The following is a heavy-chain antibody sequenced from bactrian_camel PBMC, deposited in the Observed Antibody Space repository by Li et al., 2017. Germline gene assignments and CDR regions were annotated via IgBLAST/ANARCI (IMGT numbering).Heavy chain of an antibody. CDR2: IDSDGTT. Sequence: HVQLVESGGGSVQAGGSLRLSCVVSGYTKSGYTMGWFRQAPEKEREGLALIDSDGTTAYVDSVKGRFTVSVDNAKKTLYLQMNNLKTEDTAVYFCGADCADIVIVTTAINPLYTYEGQGTQVTVS. V-gene: IGHV3S57*01. D-gene: IGHD2*01. CDR1: GYTKSGYT. J-gene: IGHJ4*01.